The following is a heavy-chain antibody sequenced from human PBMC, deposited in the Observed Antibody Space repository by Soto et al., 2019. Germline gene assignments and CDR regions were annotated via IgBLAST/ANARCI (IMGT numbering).Heavy chain of an antibody. CDR3: ARDPAKGDSGYGDYYYYGMDV. V-gene: IGHV4-31*03. Sequence: QVQLQESGPGLVKPSQTLSLTCTVSGGSISSGGYYWSWIRQHPGKGLEWIGYIYYSGSTYYNPSLKSRVTISVDTSKNQFSLKLSSVTAADTAVYYCARDPAKGDSGYGDYYYYGMDVWGQGTTVTVSS. CDR2: IYYSGST. J-gene: IGHJ6*02. D-gene: IGHD5-12*01. CDR1: GGSISSGGYY.